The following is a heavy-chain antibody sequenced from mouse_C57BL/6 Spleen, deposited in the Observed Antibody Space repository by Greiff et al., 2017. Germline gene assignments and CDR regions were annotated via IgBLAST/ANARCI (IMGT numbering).Heavy chain of an antibody. CDR3: ARVGNDYGAWFAY. V-gene: IGHV3-6*01. D-gene: IGHD2-4*01. CDR1: GYSITSGYY. J-gene: IGHJ3*01. CDR2: ISYDGSN. Sequence: EVKLQESGPGLVKPSQSLSLTCSVTGYSITSGYYWNWIRQFPGNKLEWMGYISYDGSNNYNPSLKNRISITRDTSKNQFFLKLNSVTTEDTATYYCARVGNDYGAWFAYWGEGTLVTVSA.